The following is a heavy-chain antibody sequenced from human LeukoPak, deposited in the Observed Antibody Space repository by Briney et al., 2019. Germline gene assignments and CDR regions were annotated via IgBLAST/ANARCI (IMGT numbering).Heavy chain of an antibody. CDR1: GGSISSGGYS. V-gene: IGHV4-30-2*01. Sequence: SETLSLTCAVSGGSISSGGYSWSWIRQPPGKGLEWIGYIYHSGSTYYNPSLKSRVTISVDRSKNQFSLKLSSVTAADTAVYYCARSGIAAAGWFDPWGQGTLVTVSS. CDR2: IYHSGST. CDR3: ARSGIAAAGWFDP. J-gene: IGHJ5*02. D-gene: IGHD6-13*01.